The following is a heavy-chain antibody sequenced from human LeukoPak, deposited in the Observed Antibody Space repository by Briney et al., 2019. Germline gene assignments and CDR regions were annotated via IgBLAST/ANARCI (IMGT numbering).Heavy chain of an antibody. Sequence: ASVKVSCKASGYTFTGYYVHWVRQAPGQGLEWMGRINPSSGGTKYPQKFQGRVTMTSDTSISTAYMELSSLTSDDTAVYYCARGSVSSWYNYYFDHWGQGTLVTVSS. D-gene: IGHD6-13*01. CDR1: GYTFTGYY. CDR3: ARGSVSSWYNYYFDH. V-gene: IGHV1-2*06. J-gene: IGHJ4*02. CDR2: INPSSGGT.